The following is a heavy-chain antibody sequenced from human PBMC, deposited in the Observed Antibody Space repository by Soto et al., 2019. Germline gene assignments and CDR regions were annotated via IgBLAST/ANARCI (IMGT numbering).Heavy chain of an antibody. CDR3: ARGYDFWRYYCMDV. Sequence: SETLSLTRTVSGDSISSYYWIQIRQPPGKGLEWIGYIYYSGSTNYNPSLKSRVTISVDTSKNQFSLKLSSVTAADTAVYYCARGYDFWRYYCMDVWGKGTTVTVSS. CDR1: GDSISSYY. V-gene: IGHV4-59*01. D-gene: IGHD3-3*01. CDR2: IYYSGST. J-gene: IGHJ6*03.